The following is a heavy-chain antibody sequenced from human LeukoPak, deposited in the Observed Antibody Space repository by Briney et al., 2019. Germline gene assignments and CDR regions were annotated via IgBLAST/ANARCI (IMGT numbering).Heavy chain of an antibody. CDR3: ASQPGSGTDYFDY. CDR2: IYPGDSST. Sequence: GESLKISGKGSGYNFFSYWIGGVRQMPGKGLEWMGIIYPGDSSTRYSPSFQGQVTISDDKSISTVYLQWTSLKASDSAMYFCASQPGSGTDYFDYWGQGNLVTVSS. CDR1: GYNFFSYW. D-gene: IGHD3-10*01. V-gene: IGHV5-51*01. J-gene: IGHJ4*02.